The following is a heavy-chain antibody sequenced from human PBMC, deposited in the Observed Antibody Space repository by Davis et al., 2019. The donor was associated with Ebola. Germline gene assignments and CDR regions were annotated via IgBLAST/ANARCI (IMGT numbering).Heavy chain of an antibody. V-gene: IGHV1-18*01. CDR3: ARDLPRDAYNLFDY. J-gene: IGHJ4*02. CDR2: ITIYNGIR. D-gene: IGHD5-24*01. Sequence: AASVKVSCKASGYTFSNYAISWVRQAPGQGLEWMGWITIYNGIRNYAQKFQGRVTITADESTTTAYMELSSLRSEDTAVYYCARDLPRDAYNLFDYWGQGTLVTVSS. CDR1: GYTFSNYA.